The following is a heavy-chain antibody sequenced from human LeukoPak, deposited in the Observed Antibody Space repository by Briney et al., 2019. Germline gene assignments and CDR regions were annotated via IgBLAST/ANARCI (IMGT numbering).Heavy chain of an antibody. CDR3: ARVTRKYGSGSYYNFDY. CDR1: GGSISSYY. V-gene: IGHV4-59*01. D-gene: IGHD3-10*01. Sequence: SETLSLTCTVSGGSISSYYWSWIRQPPGKGLEWIGYFYYSGSTNYNPSLKSRVTISVDTSKNQFSLKLSSVTAADTAVYYCARVTRKYGSGSYYNFDYWGQGTLVTVSS. CDR2: FYYSGST. J-gene: IGHJ4*02.